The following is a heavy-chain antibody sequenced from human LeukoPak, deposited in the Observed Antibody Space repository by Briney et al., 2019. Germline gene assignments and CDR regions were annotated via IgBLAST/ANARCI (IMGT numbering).Heavy chain of an antibody. Sequence: GGSLRLSCAASGFTFSSYWMSWVRQAPGKGLEWVGLIRDSGEAFYADFARGRFAISRDESENTLYLQMNSLRAEDTAVYFCARDRAASQDWVEFDPWGQGTPAIVS. CDR3: ARDRAASQDWVEFDP. D-gene: IGHD3/OR15-3a*01. CDR2: IRDSGEA. CDR1: GFTFSSYW. J-gene: IGHJ5*02. V-gene: IGHV3-66*03.